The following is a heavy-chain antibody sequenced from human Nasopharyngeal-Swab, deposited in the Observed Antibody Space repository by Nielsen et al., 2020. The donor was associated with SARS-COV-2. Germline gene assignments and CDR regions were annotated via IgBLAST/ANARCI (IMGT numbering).Heavy chain of an antibody. D-gene: IGHD2-15*01. V-gene: IGHV3-30*04. CDR3: ARVLGDYGDY. CDR1: GFTFSSYA. CDR2: ISYDGSNK. Sequence: GESLKISCAASGFTFSSYAMHWVRQAPGKGLEWVAVISYDGSNKYYADSMKGRFTISRDNSKNTLYLQMNSLRAEDTAVYYCARVLGDYGDYWGQGTLVTVSS. J-gene: IGHJ4*02.